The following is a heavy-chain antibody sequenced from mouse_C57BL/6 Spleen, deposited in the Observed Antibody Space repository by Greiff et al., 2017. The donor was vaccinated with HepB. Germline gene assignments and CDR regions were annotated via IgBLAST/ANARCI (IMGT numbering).Heavy chain of an antibody. V-gene: IGHV1-7*01. CDR2: INPSSGYT. J-gene: IGHJ4*01. D-gene: IGHD3-2*02. Sequence: VQLQQSGAELAKPGASVKLSCKASGYTFTSYWMHWVKQRHGQGLEWIGYINPSSGYTKYNQKFKDKATLTADKSSSTAYMQMSSLTYEDSAVYYCAKTAQAYYAMDYWGQGTSVTVSS. CDR1: GYTFTSYW. CDR3: AKTAQAYYAMDY.